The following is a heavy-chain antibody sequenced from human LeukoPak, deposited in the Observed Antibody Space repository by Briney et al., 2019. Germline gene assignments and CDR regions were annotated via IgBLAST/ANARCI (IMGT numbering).Heavy chain of an antibody. J-gene: IGHJ4*02. D-gene: IGHD5-12*01. CDR2: VYYSGST. CDR3: ARLRGYTGYDYGGRIDY. CDR1: SGSISSSSYY. Sequence: SETLSLTCTVSSGSISSSSYYWGWIRQPPGKGLEWIGNVYYSGSTYYNPSLKSRVTISVDTSKNHFSLNLSSVTAADTAIYYCARLRGYTGYDYGGRIDYWGQGTLVTVSS. V-gene: IGHV4-39*01.